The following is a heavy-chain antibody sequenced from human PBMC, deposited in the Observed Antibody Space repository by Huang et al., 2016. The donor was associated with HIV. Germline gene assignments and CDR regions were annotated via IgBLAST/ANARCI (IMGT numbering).Heavy chain of an antibody. Sequence: QVQLVQSGAEVKKPGASVKVSCKASGYTFSSFGISWVRQAPGQGREWVGWISVYNGNTKFAQKFQGRLTMTTDTSTSTAYMELRSLRSDDTVVYYCARGGGIQLWLLGYYYMDVWGNGTTVTVSS. D-gene: IGHD5-18*01. CDR3: ARGGGIQLWLLGYYYMDV. CDR1: GYTFSSFG. J-gene: IGHJ6*03. V-gene: IGHV1-18*01. CDR2: ISVYNGNT.